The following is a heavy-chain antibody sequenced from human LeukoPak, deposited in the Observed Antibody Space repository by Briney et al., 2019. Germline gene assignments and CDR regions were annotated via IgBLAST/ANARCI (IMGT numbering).Heavy chain of an antibody. J-gene: IGHJ6*02. CDR3: ASAYSSSAYYYGLDL. V-gene: IGHV3-23*01. CDR1: GFTFKDYA. CDR2: MTGSSGST. D-gene: IGHD6-19*01. Sequence: GGSLRLSCAASGFTFKDYAMSWVRQAPGTGLEWVSSMTGSSGSTYYADSVKGRFTISRDNSKNTVYLQMDSLRAEDTAVYYCASAYSSSAYYYGLDLWGQGTTVTVSS.